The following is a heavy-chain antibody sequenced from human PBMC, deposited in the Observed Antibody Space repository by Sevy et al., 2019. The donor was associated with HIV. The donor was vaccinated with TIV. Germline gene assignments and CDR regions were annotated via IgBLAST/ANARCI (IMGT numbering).Heavy chain of an antibody. Sequence: GGSLRLSCAASGFTLSSNFMSWVRQAPGKGLEWVSVIYLGGTTYYADSVKGRFTISRDNAKNLLFLQMNSLRDEDTAVYYCARAQQVTMLVVIGGLYFDLWGQGTLVTVSS. CDR3: ARAQQVTMLVVIGGLYFDL. D-gene: IGHD3-3*01. CDR2: IYLGGTT. CDR1: GFTLSSNF. V-gene: IGHV3-53*01. J-gene: IGHJ4*02.